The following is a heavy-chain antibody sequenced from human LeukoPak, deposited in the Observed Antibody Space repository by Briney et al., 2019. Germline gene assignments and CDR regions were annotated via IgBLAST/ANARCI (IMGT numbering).Heavy chain of an antibody. J-gene: IGHJ6*02. CDR1: GHTFTSYG. D-gene: IGHD3-10*01. CDR2: ISAYNGNT. Sequence: ASVKVSCKASGHTFTSYGISWVRQAPGQGLEWMGWISAYNGNTNYAQKLQGRVTMTTDTSTSTAYMELRSLRSDDTAVYYCARSRGGPYYYCAMDVWGQGTTVTVSS. V-gene: IGHV1-18*01. CDR3: ARSRGGPYYYCAMDV.